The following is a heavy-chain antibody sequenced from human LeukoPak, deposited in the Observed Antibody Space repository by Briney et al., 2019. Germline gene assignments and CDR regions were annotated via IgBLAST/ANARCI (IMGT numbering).Heavy chain of an antibody. CDR2: INWNGGST. CDR3: ARIVTGGYSYVDY. CDR1: GFPFDDYG. D-gene: IGHD5-18*01. V-gene: IGHV3-20*04. Sequence: GGSLRLSCAASGFPFDDYGMSWVRQAPGKGLEWVSGINWNGGSTGYADSVKGRFTISRDNAKDSLYLQMNSLRAEDTAVYYCARIVTGGYSYVDYWGQGTLVTVSS. J-gene: IGHJ4*02.